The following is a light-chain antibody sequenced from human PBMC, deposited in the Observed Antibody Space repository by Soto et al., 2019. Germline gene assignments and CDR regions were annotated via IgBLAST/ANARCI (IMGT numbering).Light chain of an antibody. Sequence: IQLTQSPSSLSASVGDRVTITCRASQGISSYLAWYQQKPGKAPKLLIYAASTLQSGVPSRFSGSGSGTDFTLTISSLQPEDFATYYCQQLNSYPITFDQGTRLEI. CDR1: QGISSY. V-gene: IGKV1-9*01. CDR3: QQLNSYPIT. J-gene: IGKJ5*01. CDR2: AAS.